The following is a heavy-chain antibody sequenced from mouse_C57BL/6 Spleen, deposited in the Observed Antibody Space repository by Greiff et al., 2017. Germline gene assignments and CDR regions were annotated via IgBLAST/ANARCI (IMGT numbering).Heavy chain of an antibody. CDR2: INPSTGGT. CDR1: GYSFTGYY. D-gene: IGHD1-1*01. CDR3: ARSKPHITTVLDFDY. V-gene: IGHV1-42*01. J-gene: IGHJ2*01. Sequence: VQLQQSGPELVKPGASVKISCKASGYSFTGYYMNWVKQSPEKSLEWIGEINPSTGGTTYNQKFKAKATLTVDKSSSTAYMQLKSLTSEDSAVYDCARSKPHITTVLDFDYWGQGTTLTVSS.